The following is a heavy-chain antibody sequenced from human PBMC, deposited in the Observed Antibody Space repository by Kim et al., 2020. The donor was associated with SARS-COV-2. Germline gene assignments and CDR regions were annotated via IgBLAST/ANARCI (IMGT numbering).Heavy chain of an antibody. D-gene: IGHD3-10*01. J-gene: IGHJ3*02. CDR3: ARFQHGSGSYLDPFDI. CDR1: GGSISHYY. Sequence: SETLSLTCTVSGGSISHYYWSWIRQPPGKGLEWIGYMHYSGRANYSTSLKSLVAITVDTAKNHFSLHLTSVTAADTAKYFCARFQHGSGSYLDPFDIWGQGTLVTGSS. V-gene: IGHV4-59*01. CDR2: MHYSGRA.